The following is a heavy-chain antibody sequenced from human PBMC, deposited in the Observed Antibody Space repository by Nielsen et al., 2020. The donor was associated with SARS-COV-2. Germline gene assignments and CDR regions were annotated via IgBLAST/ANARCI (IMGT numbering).Heavy chain of an antibody. D-gene: IGHD3-22*01. CDR2: ISAYNGNT. J-gene: IGHJ4*02. Sequence: WVRQAPGQGLEWMGWISAYNGNTNYAQKLQGRVTMTRDTSTSTVYMELSSLRSEDTAVYYCAREYYDSSDGPFDYWGQGTLVTVSS. V-gene: IGHV1-18*01. CDR3: AREYYDSSDGPFDY.